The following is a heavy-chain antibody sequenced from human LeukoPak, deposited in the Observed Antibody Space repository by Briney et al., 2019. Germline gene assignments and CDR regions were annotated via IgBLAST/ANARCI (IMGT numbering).Heavy chain of an antibody. CDR3: ARDRGYYVFDY. CDR2: VKPDGSEK. D-gene: IGHD3-22*01. CDR1: GFTFSNYW. Sequence: PGGSLRLSCAASGFTFSNYWMTWVRQAPGKGLEWVAHVKPDGSEKSYVGSVKGRFTISRDNAQNSLYLQMNSLRAEDTAVYYCARDRGYYVFDYWGQGTLVTVSS. J-gene: IGHJ4*02. V-gene: IGHV3-7*01.